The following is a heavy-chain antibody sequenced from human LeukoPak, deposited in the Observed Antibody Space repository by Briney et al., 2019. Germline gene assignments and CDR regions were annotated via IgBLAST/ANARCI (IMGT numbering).Heavy chain of an antibody. CDR1: GASISSYY. V-gene: IGHV4-59*01. Sequence: SETLSLTCTVSGASISSYYWSWIRQPPGKGLEWIGYIYYSGSIHYNPSLKSRVTISVDTSKNQFSLRLSSMTAADTAVYYCASGPYPAAGTDHQFDYWGQGTLVTVSS. CDR2: IYYSGSI. CDR3: ASGPYPAAGTDHQFDY. J-gene: IGHJ4*02. D-gene: IGHD6-13*01.